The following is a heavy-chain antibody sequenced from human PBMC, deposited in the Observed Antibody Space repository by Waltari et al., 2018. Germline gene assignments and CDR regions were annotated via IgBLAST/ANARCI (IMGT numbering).Heavy chain of an antibody. CDR2: IIPILGIA. V-gene: IGHV1-69*10. CDR3: ARENRVSSSSWGQGRWFDP. J-gene: IGHJ5*02. CDR1: GGTFSSYA. Sequence: QVQLVQSGAEVKKPGSSVKVSCKASGGTFSSYAISWVRQAPGQGLEWMGGIIPILGIANYAQKFQGRVTITADKSTSTAYMELSSLRSEDTAVYYCARENRVSSSSWGQGRWFDPWGQGTLVTVSS. D-gene: IGHD6-6*01.